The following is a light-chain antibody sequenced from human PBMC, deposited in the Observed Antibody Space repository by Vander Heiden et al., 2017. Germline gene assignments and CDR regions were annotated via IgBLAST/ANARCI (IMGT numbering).Light chain of an antibody. J-gene: IGKJ1*01. CDR1: QSVKSW. CDR3: QQYNSYPWT. V-gene: IGKV1-5*03. Sequence: DIQMTQSPSTLSASVGDTVTITCRASQSVKSWLAWQQQKPEKVPKLLIYQASTLESGVPSRFSGSESGKEFTLTSSSLQPDDVAIYYWQQYNSYPWTFGQGTKVEI. CDR2: QAS.